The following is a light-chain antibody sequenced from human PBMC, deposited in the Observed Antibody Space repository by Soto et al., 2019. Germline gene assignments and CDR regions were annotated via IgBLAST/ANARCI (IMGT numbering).Light chain of an antibody. Sequence: HPPPVSVPPERTARSPGHGQAMATISVSWFQQQAGQAPILVVYDVSDRPSGIPERFSGSESGNTATLTISRVEAEDEADYYCRLWDSSSDWVFGGGTQLTVL. J-gene: IGLJ3*02. CDR1: AMATIS. V-gene: IGLV3-21*02. CDR2: DVS. CDR3: RLWDSSSDWV.